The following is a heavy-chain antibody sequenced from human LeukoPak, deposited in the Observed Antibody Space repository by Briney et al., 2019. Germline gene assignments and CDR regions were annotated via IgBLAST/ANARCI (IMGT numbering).Heavy chain of an antibody. J-gene: IGHJ6*03. Sequence: SETLSLTCAVYGGSFSGYYWSWIRQPPGKGLEWIGEINHSGSTNYNPSLKSRVTISVDTSKNQFSLKLSSMTAADTAVYYCARDQPYMDVWGRGTSVTVSS. CDR2: INHSGST. CDR1: GGSFSGYY. V-gene: IGHV4-34*01. CDR3: ARDQPYMDV.